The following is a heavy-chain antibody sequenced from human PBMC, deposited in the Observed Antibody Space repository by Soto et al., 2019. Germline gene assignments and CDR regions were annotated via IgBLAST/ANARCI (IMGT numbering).Heavy chain of an antibody. V-gene: IGHV1-3*04. CDR2: IHTAKGNT. Sequence: ASVKVSCKASGYTFTNNVIHWRRQAPGQTLEWMGWIHTAKGNTKYSQKFEARVTLTRDTAASTAYMELNSLRSDDTAVYYCARDPIWTYTWNYARLNYLDPWGQGTLVTVSS. D-gene: IGHD1-7*01. CDR1: GYTFTNNV. J-gene: IGHJ5*02. CDR3: ARDPIWTYTWNYARLNYLDP.